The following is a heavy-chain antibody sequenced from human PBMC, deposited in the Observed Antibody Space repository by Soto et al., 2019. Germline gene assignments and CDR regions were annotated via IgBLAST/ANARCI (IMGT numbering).Heavy chain of an antibody. D-gene: IGHD6-13*01. V-gene: IGHV5-51*01. CDR2: IYPGDSDT. CDR3: AIEGAAAGTGGRYNWFDP. CDR1: GYSFTSYW. J-gene: IGHJ5*02. Sequence: GESLKISCKGSGYSFTSYWIGWVRQMPGKGLEWMGIIYPGDSDTRYSPSFQGQVTISADKSISTAYLQWSSLKASDTAMYYYAIEGAAAGTGGRYNWFDPWGQGTLVTVSS.